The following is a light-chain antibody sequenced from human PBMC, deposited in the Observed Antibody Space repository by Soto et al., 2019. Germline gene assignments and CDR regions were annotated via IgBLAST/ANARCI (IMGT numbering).Light chain of an antibody. V-gene: IGLV2-8*01. CDR2: EVN. Sequence: QSALTQPASVSGSPGQSITISCTGTSSDVGGYNHVSWYQQYPGKAPKLMIYEVNKRPSGVPDRFSGSKSGNTASLTVSGLQAEDEADYYCSSYGGSSNLVFGGGTKLTVL. J-gene: IGLJ2*01. CDR1: SSDVGGYNH. CDR3: SSYGGSSNLV.